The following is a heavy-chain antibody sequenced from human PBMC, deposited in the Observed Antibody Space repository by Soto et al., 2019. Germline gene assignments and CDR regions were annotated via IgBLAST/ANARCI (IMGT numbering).Heavy chain of an antibody. D-gene: IGHD1-26*01. V-gene: IGHV4-59*01. CDR2: IYYSGST. Sequence: SETLSLTCAVSGGSISSYYWSWIRQPPGKGLEWIGYIYYSGSTNYNPSLKSRVTISVDTSKNQFSLKLSSVTAADTAVYYCARRYGGNFDYWGQGTLVTSPQ. J-gene: IGHJ4*02. CDR3: ARRYGGNFDY. CDR1: GGSISSYY.